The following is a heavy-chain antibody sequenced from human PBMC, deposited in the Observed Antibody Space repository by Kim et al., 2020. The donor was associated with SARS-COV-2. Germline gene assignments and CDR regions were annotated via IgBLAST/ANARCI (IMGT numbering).Heavy chain of an antibody. CDR1: GGSISSSTYY. CDR2: IYYSGST. J-gene: IGHJ6*02. CDR3: ARREQEVGRARHYYGVDV. D-gene: IGHD6-13*01. Sequence: SETLSLTCTVSGGSISSSTYYWGWIRQPPGKGLEWIGTIYYSGSTYYNPSLKSRVTISVDTSKNQFSLKLTSMTAADTAVYYCARREQEVGRARHYYGVDVWGQGTTVTVSS. V-gene: IGHV4-39*01.